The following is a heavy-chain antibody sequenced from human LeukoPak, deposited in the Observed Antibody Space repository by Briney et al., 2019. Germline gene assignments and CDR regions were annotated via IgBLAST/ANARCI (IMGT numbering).Heavy chain of an antibody. J-gene: IGHJ3*02. D-gene: IGHD3-22*01. V-gene: IGHV4-59*01. CDR1: GGSISSYY. Sequence: PSETLSLTCTVSGGSISSYYWSWIRQPPGKGLEWIGCIYYSGSTNYNPSLKSRVTISVDTSKNQFSLKLSSVTAADTAVYYCARFNDSSGYYFDAFDNWGQGTMVTVSS. CDR3: ARFNDSSGYYFDAFDN. CDR2: IYYSGST.